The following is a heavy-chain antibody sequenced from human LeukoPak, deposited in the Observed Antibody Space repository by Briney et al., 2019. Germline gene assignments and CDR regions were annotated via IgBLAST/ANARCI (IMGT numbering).Heavy chain of an antibody. CDR3: ARMVRLVISYYYMDV. CDR1: GFTFSSYW. CDR2: IKQDGSEK. V-gene: IGHV3-7*01. D-gene: IGHD3-9*01. Sequence: PGGSLRLSCAASGFTFSSYWMSWVRQAPGKGLEWVANIKQDGSEKYYVDSVKGRFTISRDNAKNSLYLQMNSLRAEDTAVYYCARMVRLVISYYYMDVWGKGTTVTVSS. J-gene: IGHJ6*03.